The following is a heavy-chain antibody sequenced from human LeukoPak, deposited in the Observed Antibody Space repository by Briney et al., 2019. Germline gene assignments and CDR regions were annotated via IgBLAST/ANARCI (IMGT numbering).Heavy chain of an antibody. CDR3: ARTYYYDSSGYYWYFDL. CDR2: IYYSGST. D-gene: IGHD3-22*01. J-gene: IGHJ2*01. V-gene: IGHV4-39*01. Sequence: LRLSCAASGFTFSSYAMHWVRQAPGKGLEWIGSIYYSGSTYYNPSLKSRVTTSVDTSKNQFSLKLSSVTAADTAVYYCARTYYYDSSGYYWYFDLWGRGTLVTVSS. CDR1: GFTFSSYAMH.